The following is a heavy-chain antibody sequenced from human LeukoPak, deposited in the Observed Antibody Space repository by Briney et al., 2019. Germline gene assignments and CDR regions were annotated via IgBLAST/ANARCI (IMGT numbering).Heavy chain of an antibody. CDR3: AREEAYRIAAAGTRPFDY. Sequence: SVKVSCKASGGTFSSYAISWVRQAPGQGLEWMGGIIPIFGTANYAQKFQGRVTITTDESTSTAYMELSSLRSEDTAVYYCAREEAYRIAAAGTRPFDYWGQGTLVTVSS. V-gene: IGHV1-69*05. J-gene: IGHJ4*02. D-gene: IGHD6-13*01. CDR1: GGTFSSYA. CDR2: IIPIFGTA.